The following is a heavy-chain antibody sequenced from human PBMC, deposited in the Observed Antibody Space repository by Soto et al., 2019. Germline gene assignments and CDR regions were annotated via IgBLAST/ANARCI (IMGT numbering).Heavy chain of an antibody. J-gene: IGHJ6*02. CDR3: AREWDITMVRGHSYYYYGMDV. CDR2: ISYDGSNK. V-gene: IGHV3-30-3*01. D-gene: IGHD3-10*01. CDR1: GFTFSSYA. Sequence: GGSLRLSCAASGFTFSSYAMHWVRQAPGKGLEWVAVISYDGSNKYYADSVKGRFTISRDNSKNTLYLQMNSLRAEDTAVYYCAREWDITMVRGHSYYYYGMDVWGQGTTVTVSS.